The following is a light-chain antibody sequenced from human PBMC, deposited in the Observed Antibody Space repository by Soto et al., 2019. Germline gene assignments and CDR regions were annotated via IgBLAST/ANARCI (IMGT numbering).Light chain of an antibody. CDR3: QQYGSSPWT. CDR1: QSVSSSF. Sequence: EIVLTQSPGTLSLSPGERATLSCRASQSVSSSFLAWYQQKPGQAPRLLIYGASSRATSIPDRFSGSGSGTDFTFTISRLEPEDFAVYYCQQYGSSPWTFGQGTKVEIK. V-gene: IGKV3-20*01. CDR2: GAS. J-gene: IGKJ1*01.